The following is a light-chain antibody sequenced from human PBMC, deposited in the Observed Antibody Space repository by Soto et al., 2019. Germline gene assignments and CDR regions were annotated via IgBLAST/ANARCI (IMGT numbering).Light chain of an antibody. CDR1: QSISSY. CDR2: AAS. CDR3: QQSYSTPWT. Sequence: DIQMTQSPSSLSASVGDRVTIRFRASQSISSYLNWYQQKPGKAPKLLIYAASSLQSGVPSRFSGSGSGTDFTLTISSLQPEDFATYYCQQSYSTPWTFGQGTKVDI. V-gene: IGKV1-39*01. J-gene: IGKJ1*01.